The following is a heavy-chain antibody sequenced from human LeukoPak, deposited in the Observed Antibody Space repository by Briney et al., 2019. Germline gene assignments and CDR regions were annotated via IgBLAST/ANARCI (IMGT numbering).Heavy chain of an antibody. D-gene: IGHD3-22*01. CDR2: ISAYNGNT. V-gene: IGHV1-18*01. J-gene: IGHJ3*02. CDR1: GYTFTSYG. Sequence: GASVKVSCKASGYTFTSYGISWVRQAPGQGLEWMGWISAYNGNTNYAQKLQGRVTMTTDTSTSTAYMELRSLRSEDTAVYYCATFTMIVVDAFDIWGQGTMVTVSS. CDR3: ATFTMIVVDAFDI.